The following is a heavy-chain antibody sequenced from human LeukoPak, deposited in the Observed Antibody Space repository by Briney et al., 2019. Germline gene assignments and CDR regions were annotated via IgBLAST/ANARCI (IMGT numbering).Heavy chain of an antibody. CDR2: ISSSSSYI. CDR1: GFTFSSYS. CDR3: ARPPKVYCSSTSCRPY. J-gene: IGHJ4*02. Sequence: GGSLRLSCAASGFTFSSYSMNWVRQAPGKGLEWVSSISSSSSYIYYADSVKGRFTISRDNAKNSLYLQMNSLGAEDTAVYYCARPPKVYCSSTSCRPYWGQGTLVTVSS. V-gene: IGHV3-21*01. D-gene: IGHD2-2*01.